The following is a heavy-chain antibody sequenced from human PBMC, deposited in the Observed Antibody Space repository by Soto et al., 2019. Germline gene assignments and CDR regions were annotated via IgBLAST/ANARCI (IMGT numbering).Heavy chain of an antibody. V-gene: IGHV4-4*02. Sequence: SETLSLTCAVSGGSISSSNWWSWVRQPPGKGLEWIGEIYHSGSTNYNPSLKSRVTISVDKSKNQFSLKLSSVTAADTAVYYCATDTAMAYYYYYGMDVWGQGTTVTVSS. D-gene: IGHD5-18*01. CDR3: ATDTAMAYYYYYGMDV. J-gene: IGHJ6*02. CDR1: GGSISSSNW. CDR2: IYHSGST.